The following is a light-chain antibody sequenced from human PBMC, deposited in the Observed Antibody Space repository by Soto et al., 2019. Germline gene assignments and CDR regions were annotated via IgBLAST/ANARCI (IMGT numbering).Light chain of an antibody. CDR1: QSISSY. CDR2: AAS. CDR3: QQSYSTPYT. J-gene: IGKJ2*01. Sequence: DIQMTQSPSSLSASVGDRVTITCRASQSISSYLNWYQQKPGKAPKLLIYAASSLQSGVPSRFSGSGSGTDFTLPISSLQHEDFATYFCQQSYSTPYTFGQGTKLEIK. V-gene: IGKV1-39*01.